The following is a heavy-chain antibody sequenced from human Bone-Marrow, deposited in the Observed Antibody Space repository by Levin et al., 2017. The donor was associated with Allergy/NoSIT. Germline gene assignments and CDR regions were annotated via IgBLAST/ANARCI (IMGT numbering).Heavy chain of an antibody. V-gene: IGHV4-59*01. Sequence: KTGGSLRLSCTVSGGSISSYYWSWIRQPPGKGLEWIGYINYSGDTYCNPALKSRVTISGDTSKNQFSLKLSSVTAAATAVYYCARGKEYSGSAGFDYWGQGALVTVSS. CDR2: INYSGDT. CDR3: ARGKEYSGSAGFDY. CDR1: GGSISSYY. D-gene: IGHD6-19*01. J-gene: IGHJ4*02.